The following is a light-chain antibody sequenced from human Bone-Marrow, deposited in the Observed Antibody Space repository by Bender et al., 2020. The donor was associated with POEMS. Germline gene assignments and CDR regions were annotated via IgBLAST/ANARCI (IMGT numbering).Light chain of an antibody. CDR2: DDS. CDR1: DIGRKS. CDR3: QVWESTTDHHVV. J-gene: IGLJ2*01. V-gene: IGLV3-21*02. Sequence: SYVLTQPHSVSVAPGQTASITCGGKDIGRKSVHWYQQMPGQAPVLVVYDDSERPSGIPERFSGSNSGNTATLTIRRVEAGDQADYYCQVWESTTDHHVVFGGGTKVTVL.